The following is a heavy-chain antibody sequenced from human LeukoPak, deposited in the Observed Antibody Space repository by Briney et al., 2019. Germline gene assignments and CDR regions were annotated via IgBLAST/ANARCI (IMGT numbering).Heavy chain of an antibody. D-gene: IGHD2-2*01. CDR2: ISSGGGTT. Sequence: GGSLRLSCAASGFTFSSHEMNWVRQAPGKGLEWVSYISSGGGTTQYADSVKGRFTISRDNAKNSLYLQMNSLRAEDTAVYYCARDQSRYCSSTSCLASFDYWGQGTLVTVSS. CDR1: GFTFSSHE. V-gene: IGHV3-48*03. J-gene: IGHJ4*02. CDR3: ARDQSRYCSSTSCLASFDY.